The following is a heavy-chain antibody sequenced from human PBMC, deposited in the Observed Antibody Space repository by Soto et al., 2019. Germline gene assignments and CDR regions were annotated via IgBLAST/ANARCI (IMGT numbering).Heavy chain of an antibody. CDR2: IIPHSGET. CDR3: ARETDDFTNWANEL. D-gene: IGHD7-27*01. Sequence: QVQLVQSGAEVKRPGASVKVSCKASGYSFTGYYMHWLRQAPGQGLEWMGWIIPHSGETNYAQKLQASVTLTRDTSISTAYMQLSGLTSDDTAVYYCARETDDFTNWANELWGQGTLVTVSS. CDR1: GYSFTGYY. J-gene: IGHJ4*02. V-gene: IGHV1-2*02.